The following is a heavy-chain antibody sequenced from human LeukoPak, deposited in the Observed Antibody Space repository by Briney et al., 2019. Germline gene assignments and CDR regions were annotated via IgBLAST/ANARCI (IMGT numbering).Heavy chain of an antibody. CDR1: GYTFTSYG. Sequence: ASVKVSCKASGYTFTSYGISWVRQAPGQGLEWMGWINPNSGGTNYAQKFQGRVTMTRDTSISTAYMELSRLRSDDTAVYYCARVFGYSGYDRGSLAYWGQGTLVTVSS. CDR3: ARVFGYSGYDRGSLAY. D-gene: IGHD5-12*01. CDR2: INPNSGGT. V-gene: IGHV1-2*02. J-gene: IGHJ4*02.